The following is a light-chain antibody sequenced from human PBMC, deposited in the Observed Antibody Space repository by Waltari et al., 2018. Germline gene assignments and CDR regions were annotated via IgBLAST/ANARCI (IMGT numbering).Light chain of an antibody. CDR2: GAS. J-gene: IGKJ5*01. CDR3: QQYNKLPPIT. Sequence: VMTQAPATRSVCPGERATASCRASQSIYDNLAWYQQKPAQPPRLLIYGASTRATGVPSRFRGGGSGTEFTLTISSLQSEDFAVYCCQQYNKLPPITFGQGTRLEIK. CDR1: QSIYDN. V-gene: IGKV3-15*01.